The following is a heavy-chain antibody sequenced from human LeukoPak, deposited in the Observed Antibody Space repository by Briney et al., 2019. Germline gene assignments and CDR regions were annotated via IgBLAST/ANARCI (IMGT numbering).Heavy chain of an antibody. CDR1: EFTFNIYW. CDR3: ARVRFLERSEYYFDY. J-gene: IGHJ4*02. Sequence: GGSLRLSCAASEFTFNIYWMSWVRQAPGKGLEWVANIKQDGSEKYYVDSVEGRFTISRDNAKNSLYLQMNSLRAEDTAVYYCARVRFLERSEYYFDYWGQGTLVTVSS. D-gene: IGHD3-3*01. V-gene: IGHV3-7*01. CDR2: IKQDGSEK.